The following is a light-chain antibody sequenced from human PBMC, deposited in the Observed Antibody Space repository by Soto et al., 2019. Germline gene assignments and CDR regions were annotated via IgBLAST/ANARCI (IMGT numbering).Light chain of an antibody. CDR2: KAS. J-gene: IGKJ1*01. CDR1: QSISSW. V-gene: IGKV1-5*03. CDR3: QHYNTYPWT. Sequence: IQMTHSPAILSASVLYRVSITFLASQSISSWLAWYQQKPGKAPNLLIHKASHLESGVPSRFSGSGSGTEFTLTISSLQPGDFATYYCQHYNTYPWTFGQGTKVDI.